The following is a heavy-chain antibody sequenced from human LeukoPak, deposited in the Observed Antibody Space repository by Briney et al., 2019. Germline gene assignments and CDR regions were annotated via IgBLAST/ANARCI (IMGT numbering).Heavy chain of an antibody. CDR2: INHSGST. J-gene: IGHJ4*02. V-gene: IGHV4-34*01. CDR3: ARLGVPAAMSWSAGYFDY. D-gene: IGHD2-2*01. CDR1: GGSFSGYY. Sequence: PSETLSLTCAVYGGSFSGYYWSWIRQPPGTGLEWIGEINHSGSTNYNPSLKSRVTISVDTSKNQFSLKLSSVTAADTAVYYCARLGVPAAMSWSAGYFDYWGQGTLVTVSS.